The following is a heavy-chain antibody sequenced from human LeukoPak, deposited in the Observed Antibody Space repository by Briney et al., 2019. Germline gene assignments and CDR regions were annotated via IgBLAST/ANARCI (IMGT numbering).Heavy chain of an antibody. Sequence: GGSLRLSCAASGFTFDDYAMHWVRQTPGKGLEWVSGISWNSGSIGYADSVKGRFTISRDNAKNSLYLQMNSLRAEDTALYYCAKGSHYYYGMDVWGQGTTVTVSS. CDR3: AKGSHYYYGMDV. CDR1: GFTFDDYA. V-gene: IGHV3-9*01. J-gene: IGHJ6*02. CDR2: ISWNSGSI. D-gene: IGHD1-26*01.